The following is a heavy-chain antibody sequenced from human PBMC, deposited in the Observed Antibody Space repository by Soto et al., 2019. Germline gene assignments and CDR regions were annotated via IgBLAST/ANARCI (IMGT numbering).Heavy chain of an antibody. CDR2: IILTFATA. V-gene: IGHV1-69*13. J-gene: IGHJ4*02. D-gene: IGHD3-16*01. Sequence: RASVKVSCKASGGTFSSYAISWVRQAPGQGLEWMGGIILTFATANYAQKIQSRVTITADESTSTAYTGLSSLRAEDAAVYYCAKGHNVRAWASLSDYWGQGTLVTVSS. CDR3: AKGHNVRAWASLSDY. CDR1: GGTFSSYA.